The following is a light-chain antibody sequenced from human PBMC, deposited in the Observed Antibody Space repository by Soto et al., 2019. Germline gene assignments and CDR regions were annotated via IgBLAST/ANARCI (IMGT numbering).Light chain of an antibody. CDR1: SSDVGSYSL. CDR2: EVN. V-gene: IGLV2-23*02. CDR3: CSFAGSGIYV. J-gene: IGLJ1*01. Sequence: SALTQPASVSGSPGQSITISCTGTSSDVGSYSLVSWYQLHPGRAPKLIIYEVNQRPSGVSNRFSGSKSGNTASLTISGLQAEDEADYYCCSFAGSGIYVFGSGTKVTVL.